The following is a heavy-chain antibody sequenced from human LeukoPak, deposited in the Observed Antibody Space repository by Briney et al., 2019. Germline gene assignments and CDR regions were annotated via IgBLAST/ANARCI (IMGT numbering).Heavy chain of an antibody. Sequence: GGSLRLSCAASGSTLSSHGMHWVRQAPGKGLEWISMIRHDGINKYYADSVKGRFTISRDNSKNTLYLQMNSLRAEDTAVYYCARDSYGMDVWGQGTTVTVSS. CDR1: GSTLSSHG. J-gene: IGHJ6*02. CDR2: IRHDGINK. V-gene: IGHV3-33*01. CDR3: ARDSYGMDV.